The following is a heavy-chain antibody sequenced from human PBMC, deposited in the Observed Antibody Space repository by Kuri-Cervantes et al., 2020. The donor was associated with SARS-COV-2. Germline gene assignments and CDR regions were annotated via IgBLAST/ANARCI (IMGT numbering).Heavy chain of an antibody. V-gene: IGHV1-69*06. CDR1: GGTFSSYA. D-gene: IGHD6-6*01. CDR3: ARDLIAARPEVFDP. J-gene: IGHJ5*02. Sequence: SVKVSCKASGGTFSSYAISWVRQAPGQGLEWMGRIIPIFGTANYAQKFQGRVTITADKSTSTAYMELSSLRSEDTAVYYCARDLIAARPEVFDPWGQGTLVTVSS. CDR2: IIPIFGTA.